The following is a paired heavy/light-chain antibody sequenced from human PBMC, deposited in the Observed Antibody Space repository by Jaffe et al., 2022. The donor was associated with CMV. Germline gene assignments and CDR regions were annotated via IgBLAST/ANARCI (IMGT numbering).Heavy chain of an antibody. CDR2: ISASGTHV. CDR3: ATEDDFGEMWFFQH. V-gene: IGHV3-48*03. CDR1: GFTFSSSQ. D-gene: IGHD4-17*01. Sequence: EVQLVESGGGLVQPGGSLRLSCAVSGFTFSSSQMDWVRQAPGKGLEWISYISASGTHVNYADSVKGRFTISRDNAKNSLYLQMNSLRAEDTATYYCATEDDFGEMWFFQHWGQGTLVTVSS. J-gene: IGHJ1*01.
Light chain of an antibody. Sequence: QSVLTQPPSASGTPGQRVTISCSGSRSNIGSNSVNWYQQYPGTAPKLLIYANDQRPSGVPGRFSGSKSGTSASLAISGLQSEDEADYYCAAWDDTLTGYWVFGGGTKLTVL. CDR3: AAWDDTLTGYWV. J-gene: IGLJ3*02. V-gene: IGLV1-44*01. CDR1: RSNIGSNS. CDR2: AND.